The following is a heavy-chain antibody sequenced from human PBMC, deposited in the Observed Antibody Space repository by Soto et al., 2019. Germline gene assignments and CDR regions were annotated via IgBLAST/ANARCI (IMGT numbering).Heavy chain of an antibody. D-gene: IGHD2-2*01. CDR1: GFTFSSYS. V-gene: IGHV3-21*01. CDR3: VRDGGSTSCYDY. J-gene: IGHJ4*02. Sequence: GGSLRLSCAASGFTFSSYSMNWVRQAPGKGLEWVSSISSSSSYIYYADSVKGRFTISRDNAKNSLYLQMNSLRAEDTAVYYCVRDGGSTSCYDYWGQGTLVTVSS. CDR2: ISSSSSYI.